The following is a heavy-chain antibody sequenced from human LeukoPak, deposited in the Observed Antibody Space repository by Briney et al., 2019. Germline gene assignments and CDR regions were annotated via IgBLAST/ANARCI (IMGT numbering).Heavy chain of an antibody. CDR2: ISTSGGST. CDR1: GCTFSSYG. V-gene: IGHV3-23*01. Sequence: GGSLRLSCAASGCTFSSYGMSWVRQAPGKGLEWVSAISTSGGSTYYADSVKGRFTISRDNSKNTLSLQMNSLRAEDTAVYYCARDYYDGIGYYYEDYWGQGTLVTVSS. D-gene: IGHD3-22*01. J-gene: IGHJ4*02. CDR3: ARDYYDGIGYYYEDY.